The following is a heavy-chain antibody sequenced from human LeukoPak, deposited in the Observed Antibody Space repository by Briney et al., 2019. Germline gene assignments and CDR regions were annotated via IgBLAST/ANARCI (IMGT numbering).Heavy chain of an antibody. Sequence: ASVKVSCKASGYTFSGCYIHWVRQAPGQGLEWMGSIKPDSGDTNYAQNFRGRVTMTRDTSITTAYMELNRLTSDDTAVYYCVRDRPHNWFDPWGQGTLVTVSS. CDR2: IKPDSGDT. V-gene: IGHV1-2*02. CDR1: GYTFSGCY. J-gene: IGHJ5*02. CDR3: VRDRPHNWFDP.